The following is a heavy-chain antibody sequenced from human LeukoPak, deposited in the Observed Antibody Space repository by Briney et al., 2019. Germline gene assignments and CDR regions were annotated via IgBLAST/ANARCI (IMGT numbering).Heavy chain of an antibody. Sequence: KPGGSLRLSCAASGFTFSDYYMSWIRQAPGKGLEWVSYISSSGSTIYYADSMKGRFTISRDNAKNSLYLQMNSLRAEDTAVYYCARAIPYYYYMDVWGKGTTVTVSS. V-gene: IGHV3-11*01. J-gene: IGHJ6*03. CDR3: ARAIPYYYYMDV. CDR1: GFTFSDYY. CDR2: ISSSGSTI.